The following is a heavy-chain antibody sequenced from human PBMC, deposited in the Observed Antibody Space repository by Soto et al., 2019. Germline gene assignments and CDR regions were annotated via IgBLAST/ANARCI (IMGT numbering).Heavy chain of an antibody. V-gene: IGHV4-38-2*01. CDR3: ARVDRSGWTPIFFDY. J-gene: IGHJ4*02. D-gene: IGHD6-19*01. CDR2: IYHSGST. Sequence: SETLSLTCAVSGYSISSGYYWGWMRQPPGKGLEWIGTIYHSGSTFYNPSLKRRVTISVDTAKNQLSLKVNSVTAADTAVFYCARVDRSGWTPIFFDYWGQGALVTVSS. CDR1: GYSISSGYY.